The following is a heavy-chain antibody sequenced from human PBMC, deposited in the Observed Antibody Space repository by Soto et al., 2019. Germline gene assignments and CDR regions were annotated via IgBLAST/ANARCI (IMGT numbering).Heavy chain of an antibody. V-gene: IGHV4-59*01. CDR1: GGSISSYY. CDR2: IYYSGST. Sequence: SETLSLTCTVSGGSISSYYWSWIRQPPGKGLEWIGYIYYSGSTNYNPSLKSRVTISVDTSKNQFSLKLSSVTAADTAVYYCARDGDYGDFYFDYWGQGTLVTVSS. CDR3: ARDGDYGDFYFDY. J-gene: IGHJ4*02. D-gene: IGHD4-17*01.